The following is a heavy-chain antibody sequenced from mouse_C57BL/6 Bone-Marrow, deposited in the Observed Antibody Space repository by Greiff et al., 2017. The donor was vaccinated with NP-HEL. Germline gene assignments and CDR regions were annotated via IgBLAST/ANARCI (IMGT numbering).Heavy chain of an antibody. Sequence: QVQLQQPGAELVRPGTSVKLSCKASGYTFTSYWMHWVKQRPGQGLEWIGVIDPSVIYTNYNQKFKGKATLTVDTSSSTAYMQISSLTSEDSAVYYCARLRDSYYPGWLDYWGQGTLVTVSA. CDR2: IDPSVIYT. V-gene: IGHV1-59*01. CDR3: ARLRDSYYPGWLDY. J-gene: IGHJ3*01. D-gene: IGHD2-3*01. CDR1: GYTFTSYW.